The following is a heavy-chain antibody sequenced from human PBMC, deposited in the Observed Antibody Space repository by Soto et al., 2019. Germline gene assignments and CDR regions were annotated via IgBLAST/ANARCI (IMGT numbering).Heavy chain of an antibody. J-gene: IGHJ5*01. V-gene: IGHV1-18*04. CDR3: ARVAHSTISFPKSYIDS. CDR1: AYTFRAYG. CDR2: ISVYNGNT. Sequence: ASVKVSCKASAYTFRAYGLSCVWQAPGQGLEWMGWISVYNGNTNYAQKFQGRVAMTIDTSTRTAYMELWSLGPDDTAMYYCARVAHSTISFPKSYIDSRGQGTLVSVSS. D-gene: IGHD2-2*01.